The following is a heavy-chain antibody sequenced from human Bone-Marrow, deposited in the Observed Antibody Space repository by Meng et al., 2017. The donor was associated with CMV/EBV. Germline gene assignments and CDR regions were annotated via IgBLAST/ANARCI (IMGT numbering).Heavy chain of an antibody. Sequence: ASVKVSCKASGYTFTGYYIHWVRQAPGQGLEWMGWINPNSGGTNYAQKFQGRVTMTRDTSISTDYMELSRLRSDDTAVYYCARIFSSTNCNGKDLDYWGQGTLVTVSS. V-gene: IGHV1-2*02. CDR1: GYTFTGYY. D-gene: IGHD2-2*01. CDR2: INPNSGGT. J-gene: IGHJ4*02. CDR3: ARIFSSTNCNGKDLDY.